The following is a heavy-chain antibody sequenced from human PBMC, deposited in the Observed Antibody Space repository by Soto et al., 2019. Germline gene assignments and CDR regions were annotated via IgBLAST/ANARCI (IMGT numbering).Heavy chain of an antibody. CDR3: ARHAILTGYYYFDY. CDR2: IYYSGST. Sequence: PSETLSLTCTVSGGSISSYYWSWIRQPPGKGLEWIGYIYYSGSTNYNPSLKSRVTISVDTSKNQFSLKLSSVTAADTAVYYCARHAILTGYYYFDYWGQGTLVTVSS. J-gene: IGHJ4*02. V-gene: IGHV4-59*08. D-gene: IGHD3-9*01. CDR1: GGSISSYY.